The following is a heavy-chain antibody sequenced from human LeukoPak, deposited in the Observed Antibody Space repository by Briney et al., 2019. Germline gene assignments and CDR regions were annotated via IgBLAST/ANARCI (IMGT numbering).Heavy chain of an antibody. CDR1: GGSFSGYY. Sequence: SETLSLTCAVYGGSFSGYYWSWIRQPPGKGLEWIGEINHSGSTNYNPSLKSRVTISVDTSKNQFSLKLSSVTAADTAVYYCARGRIAAAGTICLDYWGQGTLVTVSS. V-gene: IGHV4-34*01. D-gene: IGHD6-13*01. CDR3: ARGRIAAAGTICLDY. CDR2: INHSGST. J-gene: IGHJ4*02.